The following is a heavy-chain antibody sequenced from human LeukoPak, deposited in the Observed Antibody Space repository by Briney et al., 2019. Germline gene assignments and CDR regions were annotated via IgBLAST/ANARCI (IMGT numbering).Heavy chain of an antibody. CDR3: ARGVGVTDY. CDR1: GFTFSDYA. CDR2: ITSASGNI. V-gene: IGHV3-48*02. J-gene: IGHJ4*02. Sequence: PGGSLRLSCAASGFTFSDYAKNWVREAPGKGLEWVSYITSASGNIYYADSVKGRFTIARDNAENSLYLQMNRLRDDDTAVYDCARGVGVTDYWGQGTLVTVSS. D-gene: IGHD1-26*01.